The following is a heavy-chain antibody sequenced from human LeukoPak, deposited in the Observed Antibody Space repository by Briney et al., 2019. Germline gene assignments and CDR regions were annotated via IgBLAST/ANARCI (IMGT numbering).Heavy chain of an antibody. D-gene: IGHD2-15*01. CDR2: ISGSGGST. CDR3: SGYCNGGSCYSLPPLYYYGMDV. CDR1: GFTFSNYA. V-gene: IGHV3-23*01. Sequence: QPGGSLRLSCAASGFTFSNYAMSWVRQAPGKGLEWVSAISGSGGSTYYADSVKGRFTISRDNSKNTLYLQMNSLRAEDTAVYYCSGYCNGGSCYSLPPLYYYGMDVWGHGTTVTVSS. J-gene: IGHJ6*02.